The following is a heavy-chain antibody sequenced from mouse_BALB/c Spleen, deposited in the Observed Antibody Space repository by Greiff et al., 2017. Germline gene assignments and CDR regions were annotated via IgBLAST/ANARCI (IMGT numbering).Heavy chain of an antibody. Sequence: EVQLVESGGGLVKPGGSLKLSCAASGFTFSSYAMSWVRQTPEQRLEWVASISSGGSTYYPDSVKGRFTISRDNARNILYLQMSSLRSEDTARYYCATKRADGYYAMDDWGQGTSVTGSS. D-gene: IGHD2-3*01. CDR3: ATKRADGYYAMDD. CDR2: ISSGGST. CDR1: GFTFSSYA. J-gene: IGHJ4*01. V-gene: IGHV5-6-5*01.